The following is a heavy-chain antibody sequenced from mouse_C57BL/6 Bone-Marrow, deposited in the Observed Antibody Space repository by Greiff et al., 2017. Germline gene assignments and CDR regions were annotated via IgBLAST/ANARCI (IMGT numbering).Heavy chain of an antibody. Sequence: QVQLQQPGAELVKPGASVKLSCKASGYTFTSYWMPWVKQRPGQGLEWIGMIHPNSGSTNYNEKFKSKATLTVDKSSSTAYMQLSSLTSEDSAVYYCARADYGKGYYAMDYWGQGTSVTVSS. CDR2: IHPNSGST. D-gene: IGHD2-1*01. CDR1: GYTFTSYW. J-gene: IGHJ4*01. V-gene: IGHV1-64*01. CDR3: ARADYGKGYYAMDY.